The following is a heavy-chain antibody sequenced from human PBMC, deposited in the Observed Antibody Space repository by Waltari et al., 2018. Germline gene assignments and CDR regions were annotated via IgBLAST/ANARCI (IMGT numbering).Heavy chain of an antibody. J-gene: IGHJ6*02. D-gene: IGHD6-19*01. CDR1: GFTFSSYA. CDR3: AKGQWLGYYYYYGMDV. Sequence: EVQLVESGGGLVQPGGSLRLSCAASGFTFSSYAMSWVRQAPGKGLEWVSAISGSGGRTYYADSVKGRFTISRDNSKNTLYLQMNSLRAEDTAVYYCAKGQWLGYYYYYGMDVWGQGTTVTVSS. V-gene: IGHV3-23*04. CDR2: ISGSGGRT.